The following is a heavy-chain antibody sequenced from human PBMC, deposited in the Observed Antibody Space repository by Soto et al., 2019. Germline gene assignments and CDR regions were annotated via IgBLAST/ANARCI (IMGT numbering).Heavy chain of an antibody. D-gene: IGHD2-15*01. CDR2: IYPGDSDT. J-gene: IGHJ4*02. V-gene: IGHV5-51*01. CDR1: GYSFSTYW. CDR3: ARGYCSGGSCFDY. Sequence: PGASLKISCNASGYSFSTYWIGWVRQMPGKGLEWMGIIYPGDSDTRYSPSFQGQVTISADKSINTAYLQWSSLKASDTAMYYCARGYCSGGSCFDYWGQGSLVTVSS.